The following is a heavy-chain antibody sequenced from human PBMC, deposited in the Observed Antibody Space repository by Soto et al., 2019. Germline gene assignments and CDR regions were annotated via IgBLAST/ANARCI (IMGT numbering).Heavy chain of an antibody. CDR2: IGAYNGNT. V-gene: IGHV1-18*01. Sequence: GASVKASCEASCYTLTRSCISWGRPAPGQGLEWMGWIGAYNGNTNYAQKLQGRVTITTDTSTSTAYMELRSLRSDDTAVYYCARVYSGYENGMDVWAQGTTVTVSS. J-gene: IGHJ6*02. CDR3: ARVYSGYENGMDV. D-gene: IGHD5-12*01. CDR1: CYTLTRSC.